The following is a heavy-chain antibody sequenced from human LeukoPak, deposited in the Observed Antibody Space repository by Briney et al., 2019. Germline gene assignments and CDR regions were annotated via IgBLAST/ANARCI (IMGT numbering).Heavy chain of an antibody. Sequence: SETLSLTCTVSGGSISSYYWSWIRQPPGKGLEWFGYIYYSGSTNYNPSLKSRVTISVDTSKNQFSLKLSSVTAADTAVYYCARARRYGDPYFDYWGQGTLVTVSS. CDR1: GGSISSYY. CDR3: ARARRYGDPYFDY. J-gene: IGHJ4*02. D-gene: IGHD4-17*01. V-gene: IGHV4-59*01. CDR2: IYYSGST.